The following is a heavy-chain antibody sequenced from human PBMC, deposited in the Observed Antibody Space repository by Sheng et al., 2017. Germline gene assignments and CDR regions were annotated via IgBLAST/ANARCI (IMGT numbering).Heavy chain of an antibody. V-gene: IGHV3-30*04. CDR1: GFTFSSYA. CDR2: ISYDGSNK. Sequence: QVQLVESGGGVVQPGRSLRLSCAASGFTFSSYAMHWVRQAPGKGLEWVSLISYDGSNKYYADSVKGRFTISRDSSKNTLFLQMNSLRAEDTAMYYCARGGNGDYGNDYWGQGTLVTVSS. D-gene: IGHD4-17*01. CDR3: ARGGNGDYGNDY. J-gene: IGHJ4*02.